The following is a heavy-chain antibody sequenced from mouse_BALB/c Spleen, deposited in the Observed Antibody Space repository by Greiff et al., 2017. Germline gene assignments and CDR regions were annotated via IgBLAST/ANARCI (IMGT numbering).Heavy chain of an antibody. J-gene: IGHJ1*01. CDR1: GFTFTDYY. V-gene: IGHV7-3*02. Sequence: EVQLVESGGGLVQPGGSLRLSCATSGFTFTDYYMSWVRQPPGKALEWLGFIRNKANGYTTEYSASVKGRFTISRDNSQSILYLQMNTLRAEDSATYYCARDRGGYYGVWGAGTTVTVSS. CDR3: ARDRGGYYGV. CDR2: IRNKANGYTT. D-gene: IGHD1-1*02.